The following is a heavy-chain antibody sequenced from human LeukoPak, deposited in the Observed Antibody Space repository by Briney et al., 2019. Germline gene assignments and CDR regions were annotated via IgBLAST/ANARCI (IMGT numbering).Heavy chain of an antibody. V-gene: IGHV4-61*01. D-gene: IGHD5-24*01. CDR1: GGSASSYSHY. Sequence: SETLSLTCTVSGGSASSYSHYWSWIRQPPGKGLEWIGYIHYSGSTSYNTSLKSRVTISVDTSKNQFSLKLGSVTAADTAVYYCARTREGNSRCFDYWGRGTLVTVSS. CDR2: IHYSGST. J-gene: IGHJ4*02. CDR3: ARTREGNSRCFDY.